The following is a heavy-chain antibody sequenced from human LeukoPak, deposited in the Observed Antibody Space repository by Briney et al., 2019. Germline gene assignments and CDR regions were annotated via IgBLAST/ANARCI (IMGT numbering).Heavy chain of an antibody. Sequence: ESLQISSIGSGYSFTNYWIAWVRQMPGKGLEWMGIIYPGDSDTRYSPSFQGQVTISADKSISIAYLQWSSLDASDTAMYYCARNVPTYYYYYMDVWGKGTTVTVSS. CDR2: IYPGDSDT. V-gene: IGHV5-51*01. CDR1: GYSFTNYW. D-gene: IGHD2-2*01. CDR3: ARNVPTYYYYYMDV. J-gene: IGHJ6*03.